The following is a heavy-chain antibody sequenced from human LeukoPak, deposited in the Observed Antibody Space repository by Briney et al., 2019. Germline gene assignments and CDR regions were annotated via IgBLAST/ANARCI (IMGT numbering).Heavy chain of an antibody. V-gene: IGHV1-69*05. CDR1: GGTFSSYA. Sequence: GASVKVSCKASGGTFSSYAICWVRQAPGQGLEWMGGIIPVFGTADYAQKFQGRVTITTDESKSTTSMQQSSLRSDDTAVYYCARDGSSYHFDYWGQGTMVTVSS. CDR3: ARDGSSYHFDY. CDR2: IIPVFGTA. J-gene: IGHJ4*02. D-gene: IGHD6-6*01.